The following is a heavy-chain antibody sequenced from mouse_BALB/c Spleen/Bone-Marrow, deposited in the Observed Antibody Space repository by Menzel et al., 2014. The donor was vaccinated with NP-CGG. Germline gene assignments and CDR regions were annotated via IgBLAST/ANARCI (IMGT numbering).Heavy chain of an antibody. J-gene: IGHJ4*01. CDR1: GYTFTDYI. CDR2: INSNNGGS. D-gene: IGHD2-14*01. V-gene: IGHV1-18*01. Sequence: EVKLVESGPELVKPGASVKISCKTSGYTFTDYIIHWMKQSHGKSLEWIGGINSNNGGSSYNQKFKDKATLTVDKSSSTAYMELRSLTSEDSAVYYCARRDYRYLAYCTMDDWSQGTSVTVSS. CDR3: ARRDYRYLAYCTMDD.